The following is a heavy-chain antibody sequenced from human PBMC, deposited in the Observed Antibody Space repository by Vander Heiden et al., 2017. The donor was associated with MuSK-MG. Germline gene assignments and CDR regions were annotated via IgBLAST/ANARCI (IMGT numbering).Heavy chain of an antibody. J-gene: IGHJ5*02. D-gene: IGHD2-15*01. V-gene: IGHV1-69-2*01. CDR2: VDPEDGEK. Sequence: EVQLVQSGAEVKKPGATVKISGKVSGYTFTDYYMHWVQQAPGKGLEGMGLVDPEDGEKIYAEKGQGRVTITADTSTDTAYMELRRMRSEATAVYYCATDRGGSSYKWFDPWGQGTMVTVSS. CDR3: ATDRGGSSYKWFDP. CDR1: GYTFTDYY.